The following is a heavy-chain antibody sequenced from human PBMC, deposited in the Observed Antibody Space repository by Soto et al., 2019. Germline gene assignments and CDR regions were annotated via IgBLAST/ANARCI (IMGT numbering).Heavy chain of an antibody. V-gene: IGHV4-59*08. Sequence: QLQLQESGPGLVKPSETLSLTCTVSGGSISSYYWSWIRQPPGKGLEWIGYIYYSGSTNYIPSLKSRVTISVDTSKNQFSLKLSSVTAADTAVYYCARRREYCSGGRCWALLDYWCQGTLVTVSS. CDR3: ARRREYCSGGRCWALLDY. D-gene: IGHD2-15*01. CDR1: GGSISSYY. J-gene: IGHJ4*02. CDR2: IYYSGST.